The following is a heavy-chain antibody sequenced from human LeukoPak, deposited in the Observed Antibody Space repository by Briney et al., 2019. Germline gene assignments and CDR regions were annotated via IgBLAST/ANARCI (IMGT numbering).Heavy chain of an antibody. CDR3: AKGVYQTTYLAYFDH. V-gene: IGHV3-23*01. Sequence: GGSLRLSCVAPGFTFNTYAISWLRQAPGKGLEWVSAISGSGLSPYYADSVKGRFTVSRDNSKNTLYLQMNSLRAEDTAVYFCAKGVYQTTYLAYFDHWGQGTLVTVSS. J-gene: IGHJ5*02. CDR2: ISGSGLSP. D-gene: IGHD3-16*01. CDR1: GFTFNTYA.